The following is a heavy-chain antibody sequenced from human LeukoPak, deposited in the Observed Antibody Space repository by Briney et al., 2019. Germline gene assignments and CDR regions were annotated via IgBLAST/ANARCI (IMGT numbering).Heavy chain of an antibody. CDR3: AGDPREMATAPFGYYFDC. J-gene: IGHJ4*02. CDR2: IIPIFGTA. CDR1: GGTFSSYA. V-gene: IGHV1-69*13. Sequence: SVKVSCKASGGTFSSYAISWVRQAPGQGLEWMGGIIPIFGTANYAQKFQGRVTITADESTSTAYMELSSLRSEDTAVYYCAGDPREMATAPFGYYFDCWGQGTLVTVSS. D-gene: IGHD5-24*01.